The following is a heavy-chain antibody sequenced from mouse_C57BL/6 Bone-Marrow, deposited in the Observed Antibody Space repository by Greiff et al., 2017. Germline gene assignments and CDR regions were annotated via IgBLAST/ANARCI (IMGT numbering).Heavy chain of an antibody. J-gene: IGHJ4*01. CDR1: GFTFSSYA. CDR3: ARDHYYGSSYVEGAMDY. D-gene: IGHD1-1*01. V-gene: IGHV5-4*01. Sequence: EVKVVESGGGLVKPGGSLKLSCAASGFTFSSYAMSWVRQTPEKRLEWVATISDGGSYTYYPDNVKGRFTISRDNAKNNLYLQRSHLKSEDTAMYYCARDHYYGSSYVEGAMDYWGQGTSVTVSS. CDR2: ISDGGSYT.